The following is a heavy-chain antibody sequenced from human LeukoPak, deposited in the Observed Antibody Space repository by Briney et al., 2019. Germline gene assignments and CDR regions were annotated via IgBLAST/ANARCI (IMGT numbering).Heavy chain of an antibody. CDR1: GGSISSGSYS. D-gene: IGHD3-3*01. Sequence: PSETLSLTCTVSGGSISSGSYSRTWLRQPAGKGLGCIGNIYTSGGTNYNPSLERRVTITVATSKHQLSLNLRSGATADTPGYYCARSRFYNTSYYYMDVWGTGTTVTASS. CDR2: IYTSGGT. CDR3: ARSRFYNTSYYYMDV. J-gene: IGHJ6*03. V-gene: IGHV4-61*09.